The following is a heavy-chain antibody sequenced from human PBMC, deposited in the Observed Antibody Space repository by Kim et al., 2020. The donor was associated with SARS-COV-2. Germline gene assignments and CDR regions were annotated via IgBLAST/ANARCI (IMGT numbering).Heavy chain of an antibody. Sequence: TSYNTSVRSRVTISVDTSKNQFSLKLSSVTAADTAVYYCAGDSYGHMDYWGQGTLVTVSS. J-gene: IGHJ4*02. CDR2: T. CDR3: AGDSYGHMDY. D-gene: IGHD5-18*01. V-gene: IGHV4-34*01.